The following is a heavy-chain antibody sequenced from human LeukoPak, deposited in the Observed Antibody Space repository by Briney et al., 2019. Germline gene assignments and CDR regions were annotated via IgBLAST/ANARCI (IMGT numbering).Heavy chain of an antibody. CDR1: GFTVSSNY. J-gene: IGHJ4*02. V-gene: IGHV3-53*01. CDR2: IYSGGST. D-gene: IGHD3-22*01. Sequence: QPGGSLRLSCAASGFTVSSNYMSWVRQAPGKGLEWVSVIYSGGSTYYADSVKGRFTISRDNSKNTLYLQMNSLRAEDTAVYYCARVYVINYYDSSGYPDYWGQGTLVTVSS. CDR3: ARVYVINYYDSSGYPDY.